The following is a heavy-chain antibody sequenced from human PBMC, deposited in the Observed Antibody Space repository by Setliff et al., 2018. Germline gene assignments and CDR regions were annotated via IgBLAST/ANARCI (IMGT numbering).Heavy chain of an antibody. CDR1: GYTFTTYS. Sequence: ASVKVSCKASGYTFTTYSLSWVRQAPGQGLEWMGWINTKTGSPTYAQGFTGRFVFSLDTSVSTAYLQISSLKTEDTAVYYCAGGRGDLMANSGSVPGYWGQGILVTVSS. CDR3: AGGRGDLMANSGSVPGY. J-gene: IGHJ4*02. V-gene: IGHV7-4-1*02. D-gene: IGHD1-26*01. CDR2: INTKTGSP.